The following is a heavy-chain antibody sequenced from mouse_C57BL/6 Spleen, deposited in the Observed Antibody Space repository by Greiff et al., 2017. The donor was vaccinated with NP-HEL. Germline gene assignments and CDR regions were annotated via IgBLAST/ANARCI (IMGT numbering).Heavy chain of an antibody. CDR2: ISSGGSYT. V-gene: IGHV5-6*01. J-gene: IGHJ2*01. D-gene: IGHD1-1*01. CDR3: ARHYYGSDYFDY. Sequence: EVMLVESGGDLVKPGGSLKLSCAASGFTFSSYGMSWVRQTPDKRLEWVATISSGGSYTYYPDSVKGRFTISRDHAKNTLYLQVSRLKSEDTAMYYCARHYYGSDYFDYWGQGTTLTVSS. CDR1: GFTFSSYG.